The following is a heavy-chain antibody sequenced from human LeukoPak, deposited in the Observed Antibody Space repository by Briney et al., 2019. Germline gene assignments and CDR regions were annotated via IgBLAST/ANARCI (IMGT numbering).Heavy chain of an antibody. D-gene: IGHD3-22*01. CDR3: AKEGDYYDSSGYLYYFDY. V-gene: IGHV1-46*01. J-gene: IGHJ4*02. CDR1: GYTCTSYY. CDR2: INPSGGST. Sequence: ASVKVSCKASGYTCTSYYMHWVRQAPGQGLEWMGIINPSGGSTSYAQKFQGRVTMTRDTSTSTVYMELSSLRSEDTAVYYCAKEGDYYDSSGYLYYFDYWGQGTLVTVSS.